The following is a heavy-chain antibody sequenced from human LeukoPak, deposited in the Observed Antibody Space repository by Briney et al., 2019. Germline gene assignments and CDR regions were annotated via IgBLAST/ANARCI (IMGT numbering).Heavy chain of an antibody. V-gene: IGHV4-4*02. CDR3: ARKGGGQLVNTRRWFDP. D-gene: IGHD6-13*01. J-gene: IGHJ5*02. CDR1: GGSISSSNW. CDR2: IYHSGRGNT. Sequence: PSETLSLTCAVSGGSISSSNWWIWLRQPPGKGLEWIGEIYHSGRGNTNYNPSLKSRVTISVDTSKNQFSLKLRSVTAADTAVYYCARKGGGQLVNTRRWFDPWGQGTLVTVSS.